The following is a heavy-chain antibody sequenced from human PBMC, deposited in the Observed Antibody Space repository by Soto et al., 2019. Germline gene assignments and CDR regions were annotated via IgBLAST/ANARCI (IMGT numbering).Heavy chain of an antibody. Sequence: VQLLESGGGLVQPGGSLRLSCAASGFTFSSYAMTWVRQAPGKGLEWVSALSGSGVSTYYADSVKGRFTISRANSKNALYVQMNSLRAEDTAVYYCAKGGGSKDYYDTSGYYLYYYYAMDVWGQGTTVTVSS. CDR3: AKGGGSKDYYDTSGYYLYYYYAMDV. CDR2: LSGSGVST. CDR1: GFTFSSYA. J-gene: IGHJ6*02. V-gene: IGHV3-23*01. D-gene: IGHD3-22*01.